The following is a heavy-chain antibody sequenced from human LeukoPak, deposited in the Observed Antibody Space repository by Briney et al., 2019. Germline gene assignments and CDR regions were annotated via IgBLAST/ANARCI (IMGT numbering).Heavy chain of an antibody. CDR3: ARVQLPDVTGAFDI. CDR1: GDSISSYY. J-gene: IGHJ3*02. Sequence: PSETLSLTCTVFGDSISSYYWSWIRQAAGKGLEWIGRIHTNGRIDYNPSLKSRVSMSIDTSKNRFSLKVTSVTAADTAVYYCARVQLPDVTGAFDISGQGTMVTVSS. V-gene: IGHV4-4*07. CDR2: IHTNGRI. D-gene: IGHD5-24*01.